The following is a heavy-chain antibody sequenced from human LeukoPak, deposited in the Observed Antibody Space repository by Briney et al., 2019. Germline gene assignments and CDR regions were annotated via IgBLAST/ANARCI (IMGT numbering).Heavy chain of an antibody. Sequence: SVKVSCKASGGAFSSYAISWVRHAPGQGLEWMGGIIPIFGTANYAQKFQGRVTITADESTSTAYMELSSLRSEDTAVYYCARGPQEEYCGGDCYPYYYYMDVWGKGTTVTISS. J-gene: IGHJ6*03. CDR2: IIPIFGTA. D-gene: IGHD2-21*02. V-gene: IGHV1-69*13. CDR1: GGAFSSYA. CDR3: ARGPQEEYCGGDCYPYYYYMDV.